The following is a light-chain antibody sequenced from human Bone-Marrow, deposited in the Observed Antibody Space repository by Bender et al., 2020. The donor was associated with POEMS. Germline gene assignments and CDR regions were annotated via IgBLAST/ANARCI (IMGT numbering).Light chain of an antibody. Sequence: QPVVTQPPSASGTPGQRVTISCTGNSSNIGAGYDVHWYQQLPGRAPKLLIYGNRHRPSGVPDLFSGSRSGTSASLAITGLQADDEADYYCQASDSSLSNLGVFGGGTKLTVL. CDR2: GNR. V-gene: IGLV1-40*01. CDR1: SSNIGAGYD. CDR3: QASDSSLSNLGV. J-gene: IGLJ3*02.